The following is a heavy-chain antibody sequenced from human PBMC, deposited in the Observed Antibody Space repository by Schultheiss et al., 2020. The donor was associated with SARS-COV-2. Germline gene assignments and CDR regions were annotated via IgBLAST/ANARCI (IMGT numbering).Heavy chain of an antibody. CDR1: GGSISTYY. CDR3: ARDPQSYYDSSGRDY. J-gene: IGHJ4*02. D-gene: IGHD3-22*01. V-gene: IGHV4-4*07. Sequence: SETLSLTFTVSGGSISTYYWSWIRQPPGKGLEWIGRIYTSGSTNYNPSLRSRVTMSVDKPKNQFSLKLSSVTAADTAVYYCARDPQSYYDSSGRDYWGQGTLVTVSS. CDR2: IYTSGST.